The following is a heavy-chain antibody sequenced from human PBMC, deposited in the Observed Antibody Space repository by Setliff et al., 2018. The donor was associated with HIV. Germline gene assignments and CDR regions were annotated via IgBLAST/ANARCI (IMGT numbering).Heavy chain of an antibody. V-gene: IGHV3-30*18. CDR1: GFTFGGSG. CDR3: AKPDDSSGYYWGTFDY. D-gene: IGHD3-22*01. CDR2: ISYEGRKK. Sequence: GGSLRLSCAASGFTFGGSGMHWVRQAPGRGLEWVAFISYEGRKKYYRDSVKGRFTISRDNSKNTLFLQMNSLRAEDTAVYHCAKPDDSSGYYWGTFDYWGQGTLVTVSS. J-gene: IGHJ4*02.